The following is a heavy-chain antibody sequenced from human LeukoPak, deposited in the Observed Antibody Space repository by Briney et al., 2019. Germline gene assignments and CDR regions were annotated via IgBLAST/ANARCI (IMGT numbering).Heavy chain of an antibody. Sequence: GGSLRLSCAASGFTFSSYAMSWVRQAPGKGLEGVSGISGSGGITNYADSVKGRFTISRDNSKNTLYLQMNSLRAEDTAVYYCAREMGALGIWSQGTMVTVSS. CDR3: AREMGALGI. J-gene: IGHJ3*02. D-gene: IGHD1-26*01. V-gene: IGHV3-23*01. CDR2: ISGSGGIT. CDR1: GFTFSSYA.